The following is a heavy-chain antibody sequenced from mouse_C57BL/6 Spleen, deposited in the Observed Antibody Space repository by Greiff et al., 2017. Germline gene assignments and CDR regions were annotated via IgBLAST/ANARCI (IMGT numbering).Heavy chain of an antibody. J-gene: IGHJ3*01. CDR2: IDPSDSYT. V-gene: IGHV1-50*01. CDR3: ARNWEGPFAY. CDR1: GYTFTSYW. Sequence: QVQLQQPGAELVKPGASVKLSCKASGYTFTSYWMQWVKQRPGQGLEWIGEIDPSDSYTNSNQKFKGKATLTVDTSSSTAYMQLSSLTSEDSAVYYCARNWEGPFAYWGQGTLVTVSA. D-gene: IGHD4-1*01.